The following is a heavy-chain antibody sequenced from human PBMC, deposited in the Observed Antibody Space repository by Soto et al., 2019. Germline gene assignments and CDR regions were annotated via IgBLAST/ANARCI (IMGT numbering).Heavy chain of an antibody. Sequence: QVQLVQSGAEVKKPGASVKVSCKASGYTFTSYGISWVRQAPGQGLEWMGWISAYNGNTNYAQKLQGRVIMTTDTATRTGYMELRSRRSDDTAVYYCARDPRRGQQLVRDWFDPWGQGTLVTVSS. CDR1: GYTFTSYG. V-gene: IGHV1-18*01. J-gene: IGHJ5*02. D-gene: IGHD6-13*01. CDR2: ISAYNGNT. CDR3: ARDPRRGQQLVRDWFDP.